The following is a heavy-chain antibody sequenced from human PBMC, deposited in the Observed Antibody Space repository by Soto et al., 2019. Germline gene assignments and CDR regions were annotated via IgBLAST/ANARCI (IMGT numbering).Heavy chain of an antibody. D-gene: IGHD2-21*01. CDR2: IIPIFGTA. V-gene: IGHV1-69*01. CDR3: AKTAYCGGDCYAYYFDY. Sequence: QVQLVQSGAEVKKPGSSVKVSCKASGGTFSSYAISWVRQAPGQGLEWMGGIIPIFGTANYAQKFQGRVTITADESMSTAYMELSSLRSEDTGVYYCAKTAYCGGDCYAYYFDYWGQGTLVTVSS. J-gene: IGHJ4*02. CDR1: GGTFSSYA.